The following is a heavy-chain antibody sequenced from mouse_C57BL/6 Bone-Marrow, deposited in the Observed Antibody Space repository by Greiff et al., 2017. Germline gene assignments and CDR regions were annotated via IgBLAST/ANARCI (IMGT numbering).Heavy chain of an antibody. D-gene: IGHD1-1*01. CDR1: GFTFSSYA. CDR3: ARDDYGYFDY. CDR2: ISDGGSYT. J-gene: IGHJ2*01. Sequence: EVHLVESGGGLVKPGGSLKLSCAASGFTFSSYAMSWVRQTPEKRLEWVATISDGGSYTYYPHNVKGRFTISRDNAKNNLYLQMSHLKSEDTAMYYCARDDYGYFDYWGQGTTLTVSS. V-gene: IGHV5-4*01.